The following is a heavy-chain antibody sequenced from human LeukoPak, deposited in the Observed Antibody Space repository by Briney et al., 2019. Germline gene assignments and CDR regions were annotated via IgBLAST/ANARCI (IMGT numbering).Heavy chain of an antibody. Sequence: SETLSLTCTVSGGSISSSSYYWGWIRQPPGKGLEWIGRIDYSGSTYYNPSLKSRVTISVDTSKNQFSLKLGSVAAADTAVYYCARVAARRYCSGGSCYGGYYYYYYMDVWGKGTTVTVSS. J-gene: IGHJ6*03. CDR1: GGSISSSSYY. D-gene: IGHD2-15*01. CDR2: IDYSGST. V-gene: IGHV4-39*07. CDR3: ARVAARRYCSGGSCYGGYYYYYYMDV.